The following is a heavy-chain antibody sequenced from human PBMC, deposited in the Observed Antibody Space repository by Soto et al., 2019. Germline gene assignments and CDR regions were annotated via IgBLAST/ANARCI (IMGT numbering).Heavy chain of an antibody. D-gene: IGHD3-10*01. J-gene: IGHJ6*02. V-gene: IGHV1-2*02. CDR1: GYTFTGYY. CDR3: ASSTMVRGVIITSHYYYGMDV. Sequence: ASVEVSCKASGYTFTGYYMHWVLQAPGQGLEWMGWINPNSGGTNYAQKFQGRVTMTRDTSISTAYMELSRLRSDDTAVYYCASSTMVRGVIITSHYYYGMDVWGQGTTVTVSS. CDR2: INPNSGGT.